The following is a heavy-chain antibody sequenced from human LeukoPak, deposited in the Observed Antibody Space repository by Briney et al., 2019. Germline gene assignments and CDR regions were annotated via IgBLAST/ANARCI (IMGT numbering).Heavy chain of an antibody. Sequence: PGGSLRLSCAASGFTFSSYGMHWVRQAPGKGLEWVAFIRYDGSNKYYADSVKGRFTISRDNSKNTLYLQMNSLRAEDTAVYYCAKGPATYYDILTGYYEYYYMDVWGKGTTVTTSS. V-gene: IGHV3-30*02. J-gene: IGHJ6*03. CDR3: AKGPATYYDILTGYYEYYYMDV. CDR1: GFTFSSYG. CDR2: IRYDGSNK. D-gene: IGHD3-9*01.